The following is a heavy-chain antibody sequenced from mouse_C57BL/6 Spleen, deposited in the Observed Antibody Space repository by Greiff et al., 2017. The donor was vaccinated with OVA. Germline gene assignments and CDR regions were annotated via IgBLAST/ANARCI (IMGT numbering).Heavy chain of an antibody. CDR1: GYAFSSSW. V-gene: IGHV1-82*01. D-gene: IGHD2-1*01. Sequence: QVHVKQSGPELVKPGASVKISCKASGYAFSSSWMNWVKQRPGKGLEWIGRIYPGDGDTNYNGKFKGKATLTADKSSSTAYMQLSSLTSEDSAVYFCAIYYGNYYAMDYWGQGTSVTVSS. J-gene: IGHJ4*01. CDR3: AIYYGNYYAMDY. CDR2: IYPGDGDT.